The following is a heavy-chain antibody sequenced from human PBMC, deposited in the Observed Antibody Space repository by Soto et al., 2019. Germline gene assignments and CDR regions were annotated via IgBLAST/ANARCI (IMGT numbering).Heavy chain of an antibody. CDR3: AGEYYYDSSGWNPNYGMDV. Sequence: SETLSLTCTVSGGSISSGGYYWSWIRQHPGKGLEWIGYIYYSGSTYYNPSLKSRVTISVDTSKNQFSLKLSSVTAADTAVYYCAGEYYYDSSGWNPNYGMDVWGQGTTVTVSS. J-gene: IGHJ6*02. CDR2: IYYSGST. V-gene: IGHV4-31*03. D-gene: IGHD3-22*01. CDR1: GGSISSGGYY.